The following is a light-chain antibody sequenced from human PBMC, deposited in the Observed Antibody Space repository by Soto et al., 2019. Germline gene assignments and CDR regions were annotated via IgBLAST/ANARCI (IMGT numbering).Light chain of an antibody. CDR2: DAS. CDR3: QHYNTWPLT. Sequence: EIVLTQSPGSLSLSPGERATLSCRASQSVSSSYLAWYQQKPGQAPRLLIYDASSGATGVPDRFSGSGSGTDFALTISRLESEDFAVYYCQHYNTWPLTFGGGTKVDIK. J-gene: IGKJ4*01. CDR1: QSVSSSY. V-gene: IGKV3-20*01.